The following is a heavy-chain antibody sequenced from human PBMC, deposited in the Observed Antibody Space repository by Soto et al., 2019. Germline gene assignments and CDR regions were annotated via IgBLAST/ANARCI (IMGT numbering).Heavy chain of an antibody. CDR1: GFTFSTFG. V-gene: IGHV3-30*18. CDR3: AKGITGKPFDY. D-gene: IGHD1-20*01. CDR2: IAYDGNKK. J-gene: IGHJ4*02. Sequence: GGSLRLSCAASGFTFSTFGMHGVRQAPGQGPEWVAVIAYDGNKKEYADSVRGRFTISRDNSKNTLYLQMESLRAEDTAVYYCAKGITGKPFDYWGQGTLVTVSS.